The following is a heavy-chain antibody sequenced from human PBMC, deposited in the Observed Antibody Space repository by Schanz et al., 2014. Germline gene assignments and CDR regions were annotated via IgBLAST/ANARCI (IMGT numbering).Heavy chain of an antibody. CDR3: AKGRFGELSAFDI. V-gene: IGHV3-23*04. J-gene: IGHJ3*02. Sequence: VQLVESGGGVVQPGRSLRLSCAASGFMFSSYAMSWVRQAPGKGLEWVSAISGSGGSTYYADSVKGRFTISRDNSKNTLYLQMNSLRAEDTAVYYCAKGRFGELSAFDIWGQGTMVTASS. CDR1: GFMFSSYA. CDR2: ISGSGGST. D-gene: IGHD3-10*01.